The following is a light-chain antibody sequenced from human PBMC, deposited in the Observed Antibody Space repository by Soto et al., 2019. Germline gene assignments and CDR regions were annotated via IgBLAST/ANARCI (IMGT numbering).Light chain of an antibody. CDR3: SSYSRSINYV. CDR2: ADT. J-gene: IGLJ1*01. V-gene: IGLV1-40*01. Sequence: QSVLTQPPSVSGAPGQRVTISCTGRSSNIGAGYVVHWYKQLPGTAPKLLIYADTHRPSGVPDRFSGSKSGNTASQTVSGLQPEDEAEYFCSSYSRSINYVFGTGTKLTVL. CDR1: SSNIGAGYV.